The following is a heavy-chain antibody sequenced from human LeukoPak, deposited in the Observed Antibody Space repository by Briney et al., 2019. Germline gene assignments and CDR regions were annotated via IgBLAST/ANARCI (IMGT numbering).Heavy chain of an antibody. CDR1: GFTFSGSA. CDR3: TGNYYGSGSYADFDY. D-gene: IGHD3-10*01. Sequence: PGGSLGLSCAASGFTFSGSALHWVRQASGKGLEWVGRIRSTANGYATAYAASVKGRFTISRDDSKNTAYLQMDSLKTEDTAVYSCTGNYYGSGSYADFDYWGQGTLVTVSS. J-gene: IGHJ4*02. V-gene: IGHV3-73*01. CDR2: IRSTANGYAT.